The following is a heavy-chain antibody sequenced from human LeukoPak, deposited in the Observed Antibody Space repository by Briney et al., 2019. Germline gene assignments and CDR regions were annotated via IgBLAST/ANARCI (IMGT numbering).Heavy chain of an antibody. Sequence: SGXXXXSGGYSWSWIRQPPGKGLEWIGYIYHSGSTYYNPSLKSRVTISVDRSKNQFSLKLSSVTAADTAVYYCARDRYTAFDIWGQGSMVTVSS. J-gene: IGHJ3*02. CDR2: IYHSGST. D-gene: IGHD3-16*02. V-gene: IGHV4-30-2*01. CDR1: GXXXXSGGYS. CDR3: ARDRYTAFDI.